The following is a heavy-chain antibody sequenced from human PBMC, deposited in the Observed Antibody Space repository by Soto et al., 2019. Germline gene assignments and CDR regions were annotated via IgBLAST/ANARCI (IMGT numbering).Heavy chain of an antibody. J-gene: IGHJ1*01. Sequence: GGSLRLSCAASGFTFSSYAMHWVRQAPGKGLEWVAVISYDGSNKYYADSVKGRFTISRDNSKNTLYLQMNSLRAEDTAVYYCARAVDSSGWLEYFQHWGQGTLVTSPQ. CDR3: ARAVDSSGWLEYFQH. D-gene: IGHD6-19*01. V-gene: IGHV3-30-3*01. CDR2: ISYDGSNK. CDR1: GFTFSSYA.